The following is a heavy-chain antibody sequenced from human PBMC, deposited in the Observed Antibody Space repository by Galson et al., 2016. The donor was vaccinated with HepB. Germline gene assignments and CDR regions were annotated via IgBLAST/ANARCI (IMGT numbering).Heavy chain of an antibody. CDR1: GFTFTNYA. V-gene: IGHV3-23*01. D-gene: IGHD1-26*01. Sequence: SLRLSCAASGFTFTNYAMSWVRQAPGKGLEWVSGITGSDGSTRYADSVKGRFIISRDNSKNTLFLQMGSLRAEDTAIFYCARDQWASGMDVWGQGTTVTVS. CDR2: ITGSDGST. CDR3: ARDQWASGMDV. J-gene: IGHJ6*02.